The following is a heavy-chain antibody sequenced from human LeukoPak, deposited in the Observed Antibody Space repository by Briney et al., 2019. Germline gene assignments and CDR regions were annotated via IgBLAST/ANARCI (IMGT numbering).Heavy chain of an antibody. V-gene: IGHV1-2*02. Sequence: ASVKVSCKASGYTFTGYYMHWVRQAPGQGLEWMGWINPNSGGTNYAQKFQGRVTMTGDTSISTAYMELSRLRSDDTAVYYCARGPLLRRDGYQQLTTADYWGQGTLVTVSS. D-gene: IGHD5-24*01. CDR1: GYTFTGYY. CDR3: ARGPLLRRDGYQQLTTADY. CDR2: INPNSGGT. J-gene: IGHJ4*02.